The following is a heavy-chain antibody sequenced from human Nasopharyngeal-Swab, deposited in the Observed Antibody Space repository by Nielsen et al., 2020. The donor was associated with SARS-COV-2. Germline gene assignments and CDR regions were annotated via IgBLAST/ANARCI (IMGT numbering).Heavy chain of an antibody. V-gene: IGHV1-69*04. Sequence: SANVSCKASGGCLSNFAISLVRKAPGQGLEWTGRIIPAPGLIYYGQKFRGRVSIAVDKSMSTAYMDMSSLRSEDTAVYYCVRDYDYVWGIKRPHFDYWGNGSLVTVS. CDR1: GGCLSNFA. CDR3: VRDYDYVWGIKRPHFDY. D-gene: IGHD3-16*01. J-gene: IGHJ4*01. CDR2: IIPAPGLI.